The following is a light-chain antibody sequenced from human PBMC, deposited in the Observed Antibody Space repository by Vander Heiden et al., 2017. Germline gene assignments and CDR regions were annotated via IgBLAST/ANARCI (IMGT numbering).Light chain of an antibody. CDR1: SSNIGYNS. V-gene: IGLV1-51*02. CDR3: ATWDASLSAWV. CDR2: ENI. Sequence: QAVLTQPPSVSAAPGQKVTISCSGGSSNIGYNSVSWYQHLPGTAPKLLVYENIKRPSGIPDRFSGSKSGTSATLGITGLQTGDEADYYCATWDASLSAWVFGGGTKLTVL. J-gene: IGLJ3*02.